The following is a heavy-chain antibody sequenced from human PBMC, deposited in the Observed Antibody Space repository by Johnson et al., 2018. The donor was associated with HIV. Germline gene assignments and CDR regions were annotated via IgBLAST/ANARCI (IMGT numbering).Heavy chain of an antibody. D-gene: IGHD3-22*01. CDR2: ISGSGGRT. CDR3: AKGEPYYYDIGDAFDI. Sequence: VQLVESGGGLVQAGGSLRLSCSASGFTFNRYAINWVRQAPGKGLAWVSSISGSGGRTHYADSVKGRFTISRDNSKNTLYLQMNSLRAEDTAVYYCAKGEPYYYDIGDAFDIWGQGTMVTVSS. CDR1: GFTFNRYA. J-gene: IGHJ3*02. V-gene: IGHV3-23*04.